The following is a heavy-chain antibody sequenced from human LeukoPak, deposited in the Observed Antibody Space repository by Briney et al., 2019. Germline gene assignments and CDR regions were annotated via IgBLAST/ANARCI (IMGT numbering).Heavy chain of an antibody. CDR2: INHSGST. V-gene: IGHV4-34*01. CDR1: GGSFSGYY. Sequence: SETLSLTCAVYGGSFSGYYWSWIRQPPGKGLEWIGEINHSGSTNYNPSLKSRVTISVDTSKNQFSLKLSSATAADTAVYYCARGFPTSPHSWFDPWGQGTLVTVSS. CDR3: ARGFPTSPHSWFDP. J-gene: IGHJ5*02. D-gene: IGHD5-24*01.